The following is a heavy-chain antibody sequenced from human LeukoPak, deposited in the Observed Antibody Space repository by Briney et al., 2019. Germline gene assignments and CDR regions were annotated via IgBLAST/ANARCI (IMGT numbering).Heavy chain of an antibody. V-gene: IGHV1-2*04. Sequence: ASVKVSCKASGYTFTGYYMHWVRQAPGRGLEWMGWINPNSGGTNYAQKFQGWVTMTRDTSISTAYMELSRLRSDDTAVYYCAREVNPNWFDPWGQGTLVTVSS. CDR3: AREVNPNWFDP. CDR1: GYTFTGYY. D-gene: IGHD3-22*01. CDR2: INPNSGGT. J-gene: IGHJ5*02.